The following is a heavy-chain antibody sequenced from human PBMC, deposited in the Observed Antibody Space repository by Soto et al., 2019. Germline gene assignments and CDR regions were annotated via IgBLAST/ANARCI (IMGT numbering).Heavy chain of an antibody. J-gene: IGHJ4*02. CDR2: IYSGGST. Sequence: EVQLVESGGGLVQPGGSLRLSCAASGFTVSSNYMSWVRQAPGKGLEWVSVIYSGGSTYYAGSVKGRFTISRHNSKNTLYLQMNSLRAEDTAVYYCARDGGGYCSGGSCGGFDYWGQGTLVTVSS. V-gene: IGHV3-53*04. CDR3: ARDGGGYCSGGSCGGFDY. CDR1: GFTVSSNY. D-gene: IGHD2-15*01.